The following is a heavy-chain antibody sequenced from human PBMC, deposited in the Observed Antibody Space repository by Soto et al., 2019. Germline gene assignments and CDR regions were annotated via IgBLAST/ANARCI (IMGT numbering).Heavy chain of an antibody. CDR3: ARGRIAARRSYYYYGMDV. J-gene: IGHJ6*02. Sequence: EVQLVESGGGLVKPGGSLRLSCAASGFTFSSYSMNWVRQAPGKGLEWDSSISSSSSYIYYADSVKGRFTISRDNAKNSLYLQMNSLRAEDTAVYYCARGRIAARRSYYYYGMDVWGQGTTVTVSS. CDR2: ISSSSSYI. V-gene: IGHV3-21*01. CDR1: GFTFSSYS. D-gene: IGHD6-6*01.